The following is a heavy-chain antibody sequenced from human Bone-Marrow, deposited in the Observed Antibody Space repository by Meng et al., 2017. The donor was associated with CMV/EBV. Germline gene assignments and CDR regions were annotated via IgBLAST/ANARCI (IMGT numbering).Heavy chain of an antibody. CDR2: INPSGGST. CDR3: ARELGGTGYFDY. J-gene: IGHJ4*02. Sequence: QVQLVQSGAEVKKPGASLKVSCKASGYTFTSYYMHWVRQAPGQGLEWMGIINPSGGSTSYAQKFQGRVTMTRDTSTSTVYMELSSLRSEDTAVYYCARELGGTGYFDYWGQGTLVTVSS. CDR1: GYTFTSYY. V-gene: IGHV1-46*01. D-gene: IGHD1-26*01.